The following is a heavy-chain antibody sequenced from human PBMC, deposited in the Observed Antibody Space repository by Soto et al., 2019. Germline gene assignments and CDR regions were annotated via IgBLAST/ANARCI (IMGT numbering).Heavy chain of an antibody. D-gene: IGHD2-8*01. Sequence: GASVKVSCKASGYTFTGYYMHWVRQAPGQGLEWMGWINPNSGGTNYAQKFQGWVTMTRDTSISTAYMELSRLRSDDTAVYYCARAAGYCTNGVCYNFDYWGQGTLVTVSS. CDR2: INPNSGGT. J-gene: IGHJ4*02. CDR3: ARAAGYCTNGVCYNFDY. CDR1: GYTFTGYY. V-gene: IGHV1-2*04.